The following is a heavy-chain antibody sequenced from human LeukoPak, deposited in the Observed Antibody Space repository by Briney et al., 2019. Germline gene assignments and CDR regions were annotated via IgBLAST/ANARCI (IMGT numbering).Heavy chain of an antibody. D-gene: IGHD2-2*01. V-gene: IGHV4-59*12. Sequence: SETLSLTCTVSGGSISSYYWSWIRQPPGKGLEWIGYIYYSGSTNYNPSLKSRVTISVDTSKNQFSLKLSSVTAADTAVYYCASTNCSSTSCYPLYFDYWGQGTLVTVSS. CDR1: GGSISSYY. CDR2: IYYSGST. J-gene: IGHJ4*02. CDR3: ASTNCSSTSCYPLYFDY.